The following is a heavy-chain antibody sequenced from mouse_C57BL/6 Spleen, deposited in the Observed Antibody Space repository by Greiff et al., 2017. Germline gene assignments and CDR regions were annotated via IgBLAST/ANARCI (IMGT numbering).Heavy chain of an antibody. V-gene: IGHV2-2*01. CDR1: GFSLTSYG. D-gene: IGHD4-1*01. Sequence: VMLVESGPGLVQPSQSLSITCTVSGFSLTSYGVHWVRQSPGTGLEWLGVIWSGGSTDYNAAFISRLSISKDNSKSQVFFKMNSLQADDTAIYYCAAGANWDAFDYWGQGTTLTVSS. CDR3: AAGANWDAFDY. J-gene: IGHJ2*01. CDR2: IWSGGST.